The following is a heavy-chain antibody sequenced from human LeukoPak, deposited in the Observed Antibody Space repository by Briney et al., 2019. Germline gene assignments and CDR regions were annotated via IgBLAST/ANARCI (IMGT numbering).Heavy chain of an antibody. CDR3: ARDSMVAATVKWFDP. Sequence: SETLSLTCAVYGGSFSGYYWSWIRQPPGKGLEWIGEINHSGSTNYNPPLKSRVTISVDTSKNQFSLKLSSVTAADTAVYYCARDSMVAATVKWFDPWGQGTLVTVSS. CDR1: GGSFSGYY. J-gene: IGHJ5*02. V-gene: IGHV4-34*01. D-gene: IGHD2-15*01. CDR2: INHSGST.